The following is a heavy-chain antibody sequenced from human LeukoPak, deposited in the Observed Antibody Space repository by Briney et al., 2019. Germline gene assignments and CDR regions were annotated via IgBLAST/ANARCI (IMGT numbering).Heavy chain of an antibody. D-gene: IGHD5-18*01. Sequence: GASVKVSRKASGGTFGRYVISWVRQAPGQGLEWMGGIIPPFGTAHYAQKLQDRLTITADESATTVYMEMGSLRSEDTAMYYCAKEGDTAQVTGYLNLWGRGTLVTVAA. CDR2: IIPPFGTA. CDR3: AKEGDTAQVTGYLNL. CDR1: GGTFGRYV. J-gene: IGHJ2*01. V-gene: IGHV1-69*13.